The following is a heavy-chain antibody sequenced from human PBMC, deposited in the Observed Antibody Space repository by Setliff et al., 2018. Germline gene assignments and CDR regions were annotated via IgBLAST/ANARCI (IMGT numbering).Heavy chain of an antibody. J-gene: IGHJ4*02. CDR2: INPNSGTT. CDR3: ARVLAADTYHDY. CDR1: GYTFTDYF. Sequence: GPSVKVSCKASGYTFTDYFIHWVRQVPGQGPECMGWINPNSGTTNFAQKFQGRITVTSDTSINTAYMELSGLRFDDTAVYYCARVLAADTYHDYWGQGTLVTVSS. V-gene: IGHV1-2*02. D-gene: IGHD3-3*01.